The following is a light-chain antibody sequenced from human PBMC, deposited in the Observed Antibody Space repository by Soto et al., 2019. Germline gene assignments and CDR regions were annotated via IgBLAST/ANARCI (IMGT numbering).Light chain of an antibody. CDR3: QVYGPSPPIA. CDR2: DAS. V-gene: IGKV3-20*01. Sequence: EIVMTQSPATLSVSPGERATLSCRTSQSVSNNLAWYQQNPGQAPRLLIYDASNRPTGIPARFTGSGSGTDFTLTISRLEPEDFAVFYCQVYGPSPPIAFGQGTRLEIK. CDR1: QSVSNN. J-gene: IGKJ5*01.